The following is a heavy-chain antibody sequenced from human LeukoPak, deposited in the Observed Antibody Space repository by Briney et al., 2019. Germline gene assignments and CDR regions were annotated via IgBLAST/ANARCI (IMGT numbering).Heavy chain of an antibody. CDR1: GYTFTGYY. J-gene: IGHJ6*02. CDR3: ARDVDGMDV. Sequence: GASVEVSCKASGYTFTGYYMHWVRQAPGQGLEWMGWIKPNSGGTNYAQKFQGRVTMTRDTSISTAYMELNRLRSDDTAVYYCARDVDGMDVWGQGTTVTVSS. V-gene: IGHV1-2*02. CDR2: IKPNSGGT.